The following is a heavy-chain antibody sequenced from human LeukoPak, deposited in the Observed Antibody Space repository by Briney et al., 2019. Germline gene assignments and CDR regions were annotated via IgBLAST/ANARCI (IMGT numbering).Heavy chain of an antibody. Sequence: GGSLRLSCAACGFTFSSYWMSWVRQAPGKGLEWVANIKQDGSEKYYVDSVKGRFTISRDNAKNSLYLQMNSLRAEDTAVYYCARDRDYDGGMDVWGQGTTVTVSS. CDR3: ARDRDYDGGMDV. CDR2: IKQDGSEK. J-gene: IGHJ6*02. V-gene: IGHV3-7*05. D-gene: IGHD4-17*01. CDR1: GFTFSSYW.